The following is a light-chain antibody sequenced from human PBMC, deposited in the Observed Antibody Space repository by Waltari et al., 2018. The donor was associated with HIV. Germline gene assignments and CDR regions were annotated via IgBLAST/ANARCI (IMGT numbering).Light chain of an antibody. CDR3: SSYTSTSTSCV. CDR1: SSDGVSYNS. V-gene: IGLV2-14*01. CDR2: EVS. Sequence: QSALTQPASVSGSPGQSITISCTGTSSDGVSYNSVSWYQHHPGKAPKLMIYEVSNRPSGVSNRFSGSKSGYTASLTISGLQAEDEADYYCSSYTSTSTSCVFGTGTKVTVL. J-gene: IGLJ1*01.